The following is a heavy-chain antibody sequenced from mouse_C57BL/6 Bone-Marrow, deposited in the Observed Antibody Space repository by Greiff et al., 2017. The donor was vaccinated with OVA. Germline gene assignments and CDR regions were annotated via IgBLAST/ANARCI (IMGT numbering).Heavy chain of an antibody. D-gene: IGHD1-1*01. CDR1: GFSLTSYG. Sequence: VQLVESGPGLVQPSQSLSITCTVSGFSLTSYGVHWVRQPPGKGLEWLGVIWSGGSTDYNAAFISRLSISKDNSKSQVFFKMNSLQADDTSIYYCAIYYYGSPSWFAYWGQGTLVTVSA. CDR2: IWSGGST. V-gene: IGHV2-4*01. J-gene: IGHJ3*01. CDR3: AIYYYGSPSWFAY.